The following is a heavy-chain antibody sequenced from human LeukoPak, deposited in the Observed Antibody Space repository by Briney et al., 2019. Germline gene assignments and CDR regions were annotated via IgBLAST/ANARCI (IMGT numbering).Heavy chain of an antibody. CDR1: GFTFSGSA. CDR3: SYYDISGDGFDV. D-gene: IGHD3-22*01. Sequence: GGSLRLSCAASGFTFSGSAIHWVRQASGKWLEWVGCIRSKANNYATAYAASVKGRFTISRDDSKNTAYLQMNSLKTEDTAVYYCSYYDISGDGFDVWGQGTMVTVSS. V-gene: IGHV3-73*01. CDR2: IRSKANNYAT. J-gene: IGHJ3*01.